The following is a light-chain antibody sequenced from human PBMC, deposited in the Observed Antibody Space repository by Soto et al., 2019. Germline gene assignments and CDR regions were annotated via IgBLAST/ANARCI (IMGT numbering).Light chain of an antibody. CDR3: QQYNNWPLT. CDR1: QIVSSN. J-gene: IGKJ4*01. V-gene: IGKV3-15*01. Sequence: EIVMTQSPATLSVSPGERATLSCRASQIVSSNLAWHQQKPGQAPRLLIYGASTRATGIPARFSGSGSGTEFTLTISSLQSEDFAVYYCQQYNNWPLTFGGGTKVEIK. CDR2: GAS.